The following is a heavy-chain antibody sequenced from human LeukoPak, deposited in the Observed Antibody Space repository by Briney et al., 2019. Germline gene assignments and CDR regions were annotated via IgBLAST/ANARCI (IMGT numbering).Heavy chain of an antibody. CDR2: ISYDGSNK. CDR1: GFTFSSYA. CDR3: ARGGTNIDY. J-gene: IGHJ4*02. Sequence: GGSLRLSCAASGFTFSSYAMHWVRQAPGKGLEWVAVISYDGSNKYYADSAKGRFTISRDNSKNTLYLQMNSLRAEDTAVYYCARGGTNIDYWGQGTLVTVSS. V-gene: IGHV3-30*14. D-gene: IGHD2-8*01.